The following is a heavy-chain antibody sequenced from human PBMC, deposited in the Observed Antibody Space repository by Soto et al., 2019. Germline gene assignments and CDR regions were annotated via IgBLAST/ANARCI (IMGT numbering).Heavy chain of an antibody. Sequence: ASVKGSCKASGYTFTSYDISWVRQDTGQGLEWMGWMNPNSGNTGYAQKFQGRVTMTRNTSISTAYMELSSLRSEDTAVYYCARVYCSGGSCYGWFDPWGQGTLVTVS. J-gene: IGHJ5*02. V-gene: IGHV1-8*01. CDR3: ARVYCSGGSCYGWFDP. CDR2: MNPNSGNT. D-gene: IGHD2-15*01. CDR1: GYTFTSYD.